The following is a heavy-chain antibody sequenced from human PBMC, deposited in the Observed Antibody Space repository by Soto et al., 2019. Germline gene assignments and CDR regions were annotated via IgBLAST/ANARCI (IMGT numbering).Heavy chain of an antibody. CDR3: TTDLNYYDSSGYNL. CDR2: IKSKTDGGTT. CDR1: GFTFSNAW. Sequence: SLRLSCAASGFTFSNAWMSWVRQAPGKGLEWVGRIKSKTDGGTTDYAAPVKGRFTISRDDSRNTLYLQMDSLKTEDTAVYYCTTDLNYYDSSGYNLWGQGTLVTVSS. D-gene: IGHD3-22*01. J-gene: IGHJ5*02. V-gene: IGHV3-15*01.